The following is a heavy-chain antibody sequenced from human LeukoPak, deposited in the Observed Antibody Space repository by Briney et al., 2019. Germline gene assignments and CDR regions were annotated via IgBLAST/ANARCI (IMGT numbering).Heavy chain of an antibody. CDR3: ARGLGSYDSSELTWPMISF. Sequence: ASVKVSCKASGYTFTSYEINWVRQATGHGLEWMGWMNPNSGDTAYAQKFQGRITMTRSTSITTAYMELSGLRSEDTAVCYCARGLGSYDSSELTWPMISFWGQGAQVTVSS. CDR1: GYTFTSYE. D-gene: IGHD3-22*01. CDR2: MNPNSGDT. J-gene: IGHJ4*02. V-gene: IGHV1-8*01.